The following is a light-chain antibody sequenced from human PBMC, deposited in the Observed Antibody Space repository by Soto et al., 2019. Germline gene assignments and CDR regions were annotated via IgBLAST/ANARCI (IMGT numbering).Light chain of an antibody. J-gene: IGKJ1*01. CDR1: QSVSSY. V-gene: IGKV3-11*01. CDR2: DAS. CDR3: QYYDSSPT. Sequence: EIVLTQSPATLSLSPGERATLYCRASQSVSSYLAWYQQKPGQAPRLLIYDASNRATGIPARFSGSGSGTDFTLTISRLEPEDFAVYYCQYYDSSPTFGQGTKVDI.